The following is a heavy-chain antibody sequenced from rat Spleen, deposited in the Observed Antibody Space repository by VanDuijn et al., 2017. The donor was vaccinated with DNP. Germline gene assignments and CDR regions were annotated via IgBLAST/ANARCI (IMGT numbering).Heavy chain of an antibody. J-gene: IGHJ2*01. CDR3: TTDFERGY. V-gene: IGHV5-7*01. CDR1: GFTFSDYN. Sequence: EVQLVESGGGLVQPGRSLKLSCAASGFTFSDYNMAWVRQAPKKGLEWVATISHDGSDTFYRDSVKGRFTISRDNAKNTLYLQMDSLRSEDTATYYCTTDFERGYWGQGVMVTVSS. D-gene: IGHD1-11*01. CDR2: ISHDGSDT.